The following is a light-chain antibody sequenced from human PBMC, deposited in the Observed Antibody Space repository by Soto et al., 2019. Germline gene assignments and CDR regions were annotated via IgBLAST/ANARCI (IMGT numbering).Light chain of an antibody. CDR3: CSYASSSVYV. CDR2: EGT. J-gene: IGLJ1*01. V-gene: IGLV2-23*01. CDR1: SSDLGSYNL. Sequence: QSVLTQPASVSGSPGQSITISCTGTSSDLGSYNLVSWYQQHPGKAPKLMIYEGTKRPSGVSNRFSGSKSGNTASLTISGLQAEDEADYYCCSYASSSVYVFGTGTKLTVL.